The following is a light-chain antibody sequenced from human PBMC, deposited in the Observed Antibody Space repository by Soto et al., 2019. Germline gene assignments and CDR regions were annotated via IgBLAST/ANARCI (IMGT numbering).Light chain of an antibody. V-gene: IGKV1-8*01. CDR2: AAS. Sequence: AIRMTQSPSSLSASTGDRVTITCRASQGISSYLAWYQQKPGKAPKLLIYAASTLQSGVPSRFSGSGSGTDFTLTISSLQPDDFATYYCQHYNSYSEAFGQGTKV. J-gene: IGKJ1*01. CDR3: QHYNSYSEA. CDR1: QGISSY.